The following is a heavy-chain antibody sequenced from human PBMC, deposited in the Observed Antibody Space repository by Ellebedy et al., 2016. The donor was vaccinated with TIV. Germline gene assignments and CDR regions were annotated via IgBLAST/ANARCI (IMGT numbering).Heavy chain of an antibody. CDR3: ARDFDTAPMKTIFDY. V-gene: IGHV3-21*01. J-gene: IGHJ4*02. D-gene: IGHD5-18*01. CDR1: GFPFSNYN. CDR2: VNSVSTYM. Sequence: GESLKISCAVSGFPFSNYNMNWIRQAPGKGLEWVSSVNSVSTYMFYADSVKGRFTVSRDNAKNSLYLQMNNLRAEDTAVYYCARDFDTAPMKTIFDYWGQGTLVTVSS.